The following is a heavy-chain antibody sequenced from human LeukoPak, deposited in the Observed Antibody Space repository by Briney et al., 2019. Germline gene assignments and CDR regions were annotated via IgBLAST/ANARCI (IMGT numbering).Heavy chain of an antibody. V-gene: IGHV4-34*01. CDR1: GGSFTGYY. CDR3: ARRGSGWYWDS. Sequence: PSETLSLTCAVYGGSFTGYYWSWIRQPPGKGLEWIGEINHSGSTNYNPSLKSRATISVDTSKNQFSLKLSSVTAADTTIYYCARRGSGWYWDSWGQGTLVTVSS. CDR2: INHSGST. J-gene: IGHJ4*02. D-gene: IGHD6-19*01.